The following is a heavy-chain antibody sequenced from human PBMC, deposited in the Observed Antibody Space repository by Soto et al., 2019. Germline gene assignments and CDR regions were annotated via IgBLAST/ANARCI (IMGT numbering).Heavy chain of an antibody. CDR3: ARKAIVATLYWYFDL. D-gene: IGHD5-12*01. V-gene: IGHV4-34*01. CDR1: GGSFSGYY. CDR2: INHSGST. Sequence: SETLSLTCAVYGGSFSGYYWSWIRQPPGKGLEWVGEINHSGSTNYNPSLKSRVTISVDTSKNQFSLKLSSVTAADTAVYYCARKAIVATLYWYFDLWGRGTLVTVSS. J-gene: IGHJ2*01.